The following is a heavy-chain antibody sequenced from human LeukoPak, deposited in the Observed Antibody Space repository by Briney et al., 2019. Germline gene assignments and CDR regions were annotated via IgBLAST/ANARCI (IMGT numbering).Heavy chain of an antibody. CDR1: GGSFSGYY. D-gene: IGHD3-9*01. CDR2: IYYSGST. Sequence: PSETLSLTXAVYGGSFSGYYWSWIRQPPGKGLEWLGYIYYSGSTYYNPSLKSRVTISVDTSKNQFSLKLSSVTAADTAVYYCARVLYFDYPHYYYYYYMDVWGKGTTVTVSS. J-gene: IGHJ6*03. CDR3: ARVLYFDYPHYYYYYYMDV. V-gene: IGHV4-30-4*08.